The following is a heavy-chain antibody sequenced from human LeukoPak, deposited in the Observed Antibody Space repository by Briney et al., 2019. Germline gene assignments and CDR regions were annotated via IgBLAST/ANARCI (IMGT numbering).Heavy chain of an antibody. J-gene: IGHJ5*02. V-gene: IGHV5-51*01. D-gene: IGHD3-22*01. Sequence: GESLKISCKGSGYSFTSYWIGWVRQMPGKGLEWMGIIYPGDSDTRYSPSFQGQVIISADKSISTAYLQWSSLKASDTATYYCARLPYDSSGYPLPGWFDPWGQGTLVTVSS. CDR1: GYSFTSYW. CDR2: IYPGDSDT. CDR3: ARLPYDSSGYPLPGWFDP.